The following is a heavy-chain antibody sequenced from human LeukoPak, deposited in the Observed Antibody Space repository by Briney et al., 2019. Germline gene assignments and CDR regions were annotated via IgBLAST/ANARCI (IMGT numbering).Heavy chain of an antibody. V-gene: IGHV3-7*03. Sequence: GGSLRLSCAASGFTFSSYSMNWVRQAPGKGLECVAHIKGDASEKYYLDSVKGRFTISRDNAKNSLYLQMNSLRAEDTAVYYCARDAGDSSGYYVGGLWRVPQNWYFDLWGRGTLVTVSS. CDR2: IKGDASEK. J-gene: IGHJ2*01. CDR3: ARDAGDSSGYYVGGLWRVPQNWYFDL. D-gene: IGHD3-22*01. CDR1: GFTFSSYS.